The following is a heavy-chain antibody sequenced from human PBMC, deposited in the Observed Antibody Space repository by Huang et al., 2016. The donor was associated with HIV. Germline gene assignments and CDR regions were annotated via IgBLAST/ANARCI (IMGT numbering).Heavy chain of an antibody. D-gene: IGHD3-22*01. J-gene: IGHJ4*02. V-gene: IGHV1-69*13. Sequence: QVQLVQSGAEVKKPGSSVKVSCKASGGTFSSYAISWVRQAPGQGLEGMGGISPIFGTANDAQKFQGRVTITADESTSTAYMELSSLRSEDTAVYYCARARGYYDSSVSYYFDYWGQGTLVTVSS. CDR3: ARARGYYDSSVSYYFDY. CDR1: GGTFSSYA. CDR2: ISPIFGTA.